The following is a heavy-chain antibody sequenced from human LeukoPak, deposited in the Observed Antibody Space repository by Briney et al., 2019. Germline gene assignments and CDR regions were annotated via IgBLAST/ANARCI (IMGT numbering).Heavy chain of an antibody. Sequence: TSETLSLTCTVSGGSISSYYWSWIRQPAGKGLEGIGRIYTSGSTNSNPSLKSRATMSVDTSKNQFSLKLSSVTAADTAVYYCARDETTETDIVVVPAATWGQGTLVTVSS. V-gene: IGHV4-4*07. CDR1: GGSISSYY. CDR3: ARDETTETDIVVVPAAT. D-gene: IGHD2-2*01. CDR2: IYTSGST. J-gene: IGHJ4*02.